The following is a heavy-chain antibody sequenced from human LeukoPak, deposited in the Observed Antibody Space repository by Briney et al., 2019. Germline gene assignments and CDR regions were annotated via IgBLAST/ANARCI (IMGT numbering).Heavy chain of an antibody. Sequence: ASVKVSCKASGYTFTGYYMHWVRQAPGQGLEWMGRINPNSGGTNYAQKFQGRVTMTRDTSISTAYMELSRLRSDDTAVYYCARVLYIGELFDYWGQGTLVTVSS. D-gene: IGHD1-1*01. CDR1: GYTFTGYY. CDR3: ARVLYIGELFDY. J-gene: IGHJ4*02. V-gene: IGHV1-2*06. CDR2: INPNSGGT.